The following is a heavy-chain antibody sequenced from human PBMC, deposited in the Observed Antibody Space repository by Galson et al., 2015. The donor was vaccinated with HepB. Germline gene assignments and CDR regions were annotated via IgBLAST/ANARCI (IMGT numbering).Heavy chain of an antibody. CDR2: IYTSGST. CDR3: ARGGIFGVVFH. CDR1: GGSISSGSYY. V-gene: IGHV4-61*02. Sequence: TLSLTCTASGGSISSGSYYWSWIRQPAGKGLEWIGRIYTSGSTNYNPSLKSRVTMSVDTSKNQFSLKLSSVTAADTAVYYCARGGIFGVVFHWGQGTLVTVSS. J-gene: IGHJ4*02. D-gene: IGHD3-3*01.